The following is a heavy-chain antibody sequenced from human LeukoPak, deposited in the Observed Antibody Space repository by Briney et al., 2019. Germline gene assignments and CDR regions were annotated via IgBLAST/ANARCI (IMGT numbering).Heavy chain of an antibody. J-gene: IGHJ4*02. CDR3: ARAGGGQYDYVWGSYRYYFDY. D-gene: IGHD3-16*02. CDR2: MNPNSGNT. Sequence: ASVKVSCKASGYTFTSYGISWVRQAPGQGLEWMGWMNPNSGNTGYAQKFQGRVTITRNTSISTAYMELSSLRSEDTAVYYCARAGGGQYDYVWGSYRYYFDYWGQGTLVTVSS. V-gene: IGHV1-8*03. CDR1: GYTFTSYG.